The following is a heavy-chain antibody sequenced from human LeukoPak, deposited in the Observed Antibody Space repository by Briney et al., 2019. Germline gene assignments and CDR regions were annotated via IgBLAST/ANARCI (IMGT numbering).Heavy chain of an antibody. V-gene: IGHV1-2*02. CDR1: VYTFTGDY. Sequence: ASVNVSFKASVYTFTGDYMHWGRQAPRQGLEWIAYINPANGDTNYAQKYQVRVTMTKDTSISTAYMELSSLRSDDTAVYYCARDRRNTLTAGIYFYGMDVWGQGTTVIVSS. CDR2: INPANGDT. D-gene: IGHD4-17*01. J-gene: IGHJ6*02. CDR3: ARDRRNTLTAGIYFYGMDV.